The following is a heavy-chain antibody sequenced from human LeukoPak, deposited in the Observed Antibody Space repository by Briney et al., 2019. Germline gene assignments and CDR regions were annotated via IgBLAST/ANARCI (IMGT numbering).Heavy chain of an antibody. CDR3: ASSMVRGVIFDY. V-gene: IGHV4-30-4*01. D-gene: IGHD3-10*01. Sequence: PSETLSLTCTVSGGSISSGDYYWSWIRQPPGKGLEWIGYIYYSGSTYYNPSLKSRVTISVDTSKNQFSLKLSSMTAADTAVYYCASSMVRGVIFDYWGQGTLVTVSS. CDR1: GGSISSGDYY. CDR2: IYYSGST. J-gene: IGHJ4*02.